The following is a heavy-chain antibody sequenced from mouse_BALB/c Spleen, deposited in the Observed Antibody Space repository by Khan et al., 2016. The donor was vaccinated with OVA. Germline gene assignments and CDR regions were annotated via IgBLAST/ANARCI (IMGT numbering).Heavy chain of an antibody. CDR1: GYTFTSNT. J-gene: IGHJ4*01. V-gene: IGHV1-4*01. CDR3: ARRTAGYTMDS. D-gene: IGHD1-2*01. Sequence: QVQLKESGAELARPGASVRMSCKASGYTFTSNTMHWIQQRPGQGLEWIGYINPRSGNTNYNQNFKDKATLTADKSSSTAYVQLNSHTSEDSAVYKCARRTAGYTMDSWGQGTSVTVSS. CDR2: INPRSGNT.